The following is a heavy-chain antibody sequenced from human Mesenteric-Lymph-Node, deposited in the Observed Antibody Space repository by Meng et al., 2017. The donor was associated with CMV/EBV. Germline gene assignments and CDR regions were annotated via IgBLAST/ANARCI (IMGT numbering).Heavy chain of an antibody. V-gene: IGHV4-59*12. Sequence: SETLSLTCTVSGGSISSYYWSWIRQPPGKGLEWIGYIYYSGSTNYNPSLTSRVTISVDTSKNQFSLKLNSVTAADTAMYYCGREAYDTICQWGQGRLVTVSS. D-gene: IGHD3-22*01. CDR2: IYYSGST. CDR3: GREAYDTICQ. J-gene: IGHJ4*02. CDR1: GGSISSYY.